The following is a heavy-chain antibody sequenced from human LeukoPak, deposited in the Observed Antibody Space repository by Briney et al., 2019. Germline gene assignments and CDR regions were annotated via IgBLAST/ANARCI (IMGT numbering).Heavy chain of an antibody. V-gene: IGHV4-59*08. D-gene: IGHD6-13*01. CDR3: ARHSAAGLRYFDY. CDR2: IYYSGST. CDR1: GGSISSYY. J-gene: IGHJ4*02. Sequence: PSETLSLTCTVSGGSISSYYWSWIRQPAGKGLEWIGYIYYSGSTYYNPSLKSRVTISVDTSKNQLSLKLSSVTAADTAVYYCARHSAAGLRYFDYWGQGTLVTVFS.